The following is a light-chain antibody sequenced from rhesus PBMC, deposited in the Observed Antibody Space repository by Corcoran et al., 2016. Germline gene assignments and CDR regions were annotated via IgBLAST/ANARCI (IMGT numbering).Light chain of an antibody. CDR3: QQYSSSPLT. J-gene: IGKJ4*01. Sequence: DIQMTQSPSSLSASVGDTVTITCRARQSISSWLAWYQQKPGKAPKLLIYKASSLQSGVPSRFSGSGAGTDFTLTINSLQSEDFATYYCQQYSSSPLTFGGGTKVELK. CDR1: QSISSW. CDR2: KAS. V-gene: IGKV1-22*01.